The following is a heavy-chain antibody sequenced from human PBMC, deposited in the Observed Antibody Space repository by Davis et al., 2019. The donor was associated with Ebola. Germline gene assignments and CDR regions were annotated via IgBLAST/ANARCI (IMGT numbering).Heavy chain of an antibody. CDR2: IRYDGSNK. Sequence: GESLKISCAASGFTFSSYGMHWVRQAPGKGLEWVAFIRYDGSNKYYADSVKGRFIISRDTSKNTLYLRMNSLRAEDTAVYYCAKTLERIAASGAFDFWGQGSLVTVSP. CDR3: AKTLERIAASGAFDF. V-gene: IGHV3-30*02. CDR1: GFTFSSYG. J-gene: IGHJ4*02. D-gene: IGHD6-13*01.